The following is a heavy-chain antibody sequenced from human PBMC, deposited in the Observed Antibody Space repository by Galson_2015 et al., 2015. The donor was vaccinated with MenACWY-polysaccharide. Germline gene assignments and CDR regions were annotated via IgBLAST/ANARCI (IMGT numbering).Heavy chain of an antibody. D-gene: IGHD3-22*01. CDR3: ARHPNYYDSSGHHNWFDP. Sequence: SETLSLTCTVSGGSISSRSYYWGWIRQPPGKGLEWMGSIYYSGNTYYNPSLKSRVTISVDTSKNQFSLKLSSVTAADTAVFYCARHPNYYDSSGHHNWFDPWGQGTLVTVSS. J-gene: IGHJ5*02. V-gene: IGHV4-39*01. CDR2: IYYSGNT. CDR1: GGSISSRSYY.